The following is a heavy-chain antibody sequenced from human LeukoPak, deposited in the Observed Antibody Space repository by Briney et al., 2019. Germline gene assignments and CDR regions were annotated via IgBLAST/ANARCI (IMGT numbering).Heavy chain of an antibody. CDR3: TRRVGGTPDH. CDR1: GFTFSTYV. D-gene: IGHD1-26*01. CDR2: IGADGRST. V-gene: IGHV3-23*01. Sequence: PGGSLRLSCAASGFTFSTYVMTWVRLAPGTALEWVSAIGADGRSTDYADSVKGRFTISKDISKNTLYLQMNSLRAEDTALYYCTRRVGGTPDHWGLGTLVTVSS. J-gene: IGHJ5*02.